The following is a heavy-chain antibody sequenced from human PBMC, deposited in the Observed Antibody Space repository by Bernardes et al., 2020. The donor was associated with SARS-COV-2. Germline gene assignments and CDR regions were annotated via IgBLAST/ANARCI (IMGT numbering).Heavy chain of an antibody. V-gene: IGHV4-59*11. Sequence: SETLSLTCTVSGAAMKGHCWTWLRQSPGKGLEWIGYVYEPVTYKSGTTDYNSSLKNRVTMSLDTSKNQFSLELRSVTAADTGVYYCARRGREVAVPHEDWFDPWGQGTLVTVSS. CDR2: VYEPVTYKSGTT. J-gene: IGHJ5*02. CDR3: ARRGREVAVPHEDWFDP. CDR1: GAAMKGHC. D-gene: IGHD3-10*01.